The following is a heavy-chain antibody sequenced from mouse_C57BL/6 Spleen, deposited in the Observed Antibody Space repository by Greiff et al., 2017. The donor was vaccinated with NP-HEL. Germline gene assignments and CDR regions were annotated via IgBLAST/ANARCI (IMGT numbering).Heavy chain of an antibody. J-gene: IGHJ3*01. V-gene: IGHV5-4*03. D-gene: IGHD2-5*01. CDR3: ARGDYSNPWFAD. Sequence: DVMLVESGGGLVKPGGSLKLSCAASGFTFSSYAMSWVRQTPEKRLEWVATISDGGSYTYYPDNVKGRFTISRDNAKNNLYLQMSHLKSEDTAMYYCARGDYSNPWFADWGKGTLVTVSA. CDR1: GFTFSSYA. CDR2: ISDGGSYT.